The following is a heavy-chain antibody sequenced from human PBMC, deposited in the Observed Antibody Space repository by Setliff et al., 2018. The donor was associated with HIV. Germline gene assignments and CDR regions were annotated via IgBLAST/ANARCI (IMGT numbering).Heavy chain of an antibody. J-gene: IGHJ4*02. Sequence: ASVKVSCKAYGYSFSSHGLNWVRQAPGQGLEWLGWISAENGNTNYAQKFQGRVIMTTDTSTSTAYMELKSLRSDDTAVYFCARDRSPTVAGTFGYWGQGTLVTVSS. D-gene: IGHD6-19*01. V-gene: IGHV1-18*01. CDR3: ARDRSPTVAGTFGY. CDR1: GYSFSSHG. CDR2: ISAENGNT.